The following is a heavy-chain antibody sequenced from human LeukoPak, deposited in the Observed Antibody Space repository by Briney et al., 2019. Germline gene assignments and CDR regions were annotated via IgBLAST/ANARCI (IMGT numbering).Heavy chain of an antibody. V-gene: IGHV3-48*01. J-gene: IGHJ4*02. CDR3: ARGGDFY. Sequence: GGSLRPSCAASGFTFSSYEMNWVRQAPGKGLEWVSYISPSSSTIYYADSVKGRFTISRDNAKNSLYLQMNSLRADDTAVYYCARGGDFYWGQGTLVTVSS. D-gene: IGHD3-3*01. CDR2: ISPSSSTI. CDR1: GFTFSSYE.